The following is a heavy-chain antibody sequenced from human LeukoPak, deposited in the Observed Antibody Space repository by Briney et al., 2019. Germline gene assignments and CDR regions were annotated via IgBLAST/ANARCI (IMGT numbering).Heavy chain of an antibody. V-gene: IGHV3-33*06. J-gene: IGHJ4*02. D-gene: IGHD4-11*01. CDR1: GFTYSHYG. Sequence: GGSLRLPCAASGFTYSHYGMHWVRQAPGKGLEWVAVIWSDGTEKYYGDAVKGRFTISRDNSRNTLYLQMNSLRGEDTAVYYCAKDAQRGFDYSNSLEYWGQGTLVTVSS. CDR2: IWSDGTEK. CDR3: AKDAQRGFDYSNSLEY.